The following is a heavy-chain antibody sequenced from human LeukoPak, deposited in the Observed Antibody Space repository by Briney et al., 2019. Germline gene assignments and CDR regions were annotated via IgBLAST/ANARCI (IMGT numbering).Heavy chain of an antibody. V-gene: IGHV3-15*05. D-gene: IGHD3-10*01. CDR1: GFTFSNAW. J-gene: IGHJ3*02. CDR2: IKSKTDGGTT. Sequence: GGSLRLSCAASGFTFSNAWMSWVRQAPGKGLEWVGRIKSKTDGGTTDYAAPVKGRFTISRDDSKNTLYLQMNSLRAEDTALYYCAKDIFITMVRGGPGAFDIWGQGTMVTVSS. CDR3: AKDIFITMVRGGPGAFDI.